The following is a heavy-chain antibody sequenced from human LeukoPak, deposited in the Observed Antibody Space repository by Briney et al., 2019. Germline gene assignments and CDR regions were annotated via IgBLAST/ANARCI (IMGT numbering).Heavy chain of an antibody. J-gene: IGHJ6*03. CDR1: GGSFSPYY. V-gene: IGHV4-34*01. CDR2: INHSRST. CDR3: ARDFSSSSTVYYYYYMDV. Sequence: PSETLSLTCAVYGGSFSPYYWSWIRQSPDKGLEWIGEINHSRSTNYNPSLKSRVTISVDTSKNQFSLKLSSVTAADTAIYYCARDFSSSSTVYYYYYMDVWGKGTTVTVSS. D-gene: IGHD6-6*01.